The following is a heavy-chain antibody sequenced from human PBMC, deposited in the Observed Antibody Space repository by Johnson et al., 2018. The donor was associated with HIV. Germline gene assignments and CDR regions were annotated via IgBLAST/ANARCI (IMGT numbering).Heavy chain of an antibody. CDR3: ARDLREGGSWYRDVLDI. Sequence: VQLVESGGGVVQPGGSLRLSCAASGFTFSSYGMHWVRQAPGKGLEWVAFISFDGSNEYYADSVKGRFTISRDNFKNTLFLQLNSLSAEDTAVYHCARDLREGGSWYRDVLDIWGQGTVVTVSS. V-gene: IGHV3-30*19. CDR2: ISFDGSNE. J-gene: IGHJ3*02. D-gene: IGHD6-13*01. CDR1: GFTFSSYG.